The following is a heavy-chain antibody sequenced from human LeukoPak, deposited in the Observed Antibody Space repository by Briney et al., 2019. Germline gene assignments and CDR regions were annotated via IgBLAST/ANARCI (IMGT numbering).Heavy chain of an antibody. J-gene: IGHJ4*02. CDR1: GFTFDDYA. D-gene: IGHD1-26*01. CDR3: AKGPGMYYFDY. V-gene: IGHV3-9*01. Sequence: PGGSLRLSCAASGFTFDDYAMHWVRQAPGKGLEWVSGISWNSGSIGYADSVKGRFTISRDNAKNSLYLQMNSLRAEDTALYYCAKGPGMYYFDYWGQGTPVTVSS. CDR2: ISWNSGSI.